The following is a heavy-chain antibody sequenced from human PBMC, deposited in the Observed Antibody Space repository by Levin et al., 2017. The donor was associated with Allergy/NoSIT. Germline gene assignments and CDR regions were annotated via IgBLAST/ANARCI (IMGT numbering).Heavy chain of an antibody. CDR1: GYSFTSYW. V-gene: IGHV5-51*01. CDR2: IYPGDSDT. J-gene: IGHJ3*02. D-gene: IGHD1-14*01. CDR3: ARPGRKGFTPGDAFDI. Sequence: KRGESLKISCKGSGYSFTSYWIGWVRQMPGKGLEWMGIIYPGDSDTRYSPSFQGQVTISADKSISTAYLQWSSLKASDTAMYYCARPGRKGFTPGDAFDIWGQGTMVTVSS.